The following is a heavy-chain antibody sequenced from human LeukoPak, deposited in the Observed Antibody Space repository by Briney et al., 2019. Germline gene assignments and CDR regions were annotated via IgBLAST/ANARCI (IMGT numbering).Heavy chain of an antibody. J-gene: IGHJ5*02. Sequence: SETLSLTCAVYGGSFSGYYWSWIRQPPGKGLEWIGEINHSGSSNYNPSLKSRVTISVDTSKNQFSLQLSSVTAADTAVYYCARRSYEGRFCSGGSCYSNNWFDPWGQGTLVTVSS. CDR3: ARRSYEGRFCSGGSCYSNNWFDP. CDR1: GGSFSGYY. V-gene: IGHV4-34*01. D-gene: IGHD2-15*01. CDR2: INHSGSS.